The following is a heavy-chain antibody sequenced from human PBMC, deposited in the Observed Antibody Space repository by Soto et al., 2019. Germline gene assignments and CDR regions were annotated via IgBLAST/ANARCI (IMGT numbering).Heavy chain of an antibody. Sequence: QVQLVQSGAEVKKPGASVKVSCKASGYTFTSYDITWVRQATGQGLEWMGWMNPNSGNTGYAQKFQGRVTMTRNTSISTAYMELSSLRSEDTAVYYCARVGIRYYGSGTTPLDYWGQGTLVTVSS. J-gene: IGHJ4*02. CDR1: GYTFTSYD. CDR2: MNPNSGNT. CDR3: ARVGIRYYGSGTTPLDY. V-gene: IGHV1-8*01. D-gene: IGHD3-10*01.